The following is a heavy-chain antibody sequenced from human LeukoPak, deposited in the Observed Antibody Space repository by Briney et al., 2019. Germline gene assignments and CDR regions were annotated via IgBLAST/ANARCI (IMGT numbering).Heavy chain of an antibody. CDR3: ARGGQLAPCYYYGMDV. D-gene: IGHD3-10*01. Sequence: SVKVSCKASGGTFSSYAISWVRQAPGQGLEWMGGIIPIFGTANYAQKFQGRVTITADESTSTAYMELSSLRSEDTAVYYCARGGQLAPCYYYGMDVWGQGTTVTVSS. CDR1: GGTFSSYA. CDR2: IIPIFGTA. V-gene: IGHV1-69*13. J-gene: IGHJ6*02.